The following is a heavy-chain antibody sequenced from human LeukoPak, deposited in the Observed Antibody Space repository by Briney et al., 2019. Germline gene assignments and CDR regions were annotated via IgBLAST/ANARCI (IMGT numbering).Heavy chain of an antibody. D-gene: IGHD2-2*01. CDR1: GFTVSSNY. Sequence: PGGSLRLSCAASGFTVSSNYMSWVRQAPGKGLEWVSVIYSGGSTYYADSVKGRFTISRDNSKNTLYLQMNSLRAEDTAVYYCSTSCDYPDAFDIWGQGTMVTVSS. CDR2: IYSGGST. J-gene: IGHJ3*02. CDR3: STSCDYPDAFDI. V-gene: IGHV3-66*01.